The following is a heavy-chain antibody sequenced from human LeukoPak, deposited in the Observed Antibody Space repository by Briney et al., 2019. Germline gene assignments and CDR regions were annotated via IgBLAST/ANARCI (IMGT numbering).Heavy chain of an antibody. J-gene: IGHJ4*02. D-gene: IGHD3-10*01. Sequence: ASVKVSCKASGYTFTSYGISWVRQAPGQGLERMGWISAYNGNTNYAQKLQGRVTMTTDTSTSTAYMELRSLRSDDTAVYYCARYGLLWFGELLYPFDYWGQGTLVTVSS. CDR2: ISAYNGNT. CDR3: ARYGLLWFGELLYPFDY. V-gene: IGHV1-18*01. CDR1: GYTFTSYG.